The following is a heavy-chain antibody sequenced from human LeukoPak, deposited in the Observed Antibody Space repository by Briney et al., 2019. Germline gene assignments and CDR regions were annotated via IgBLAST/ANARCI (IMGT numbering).Heavy chain of an antibody. CDR2: INHSGST. J-gene: IGHJ1*01. Sequence: SETLSLTCAVYGGSFSGYYWSWIRQPPGKGLEWIGEINHSGSTNYNPSLKSRATISVDTSKNQFSLKLSSVTAADTAVYYCARLYCSGGSCYPQPWGQGTLVTVSS. D-gene: IGHD2-15*01. CDR1: GGSFSGYY. CDR3: ARLYCSGGSCYPQP. V-gene: IGHV4-34*01.